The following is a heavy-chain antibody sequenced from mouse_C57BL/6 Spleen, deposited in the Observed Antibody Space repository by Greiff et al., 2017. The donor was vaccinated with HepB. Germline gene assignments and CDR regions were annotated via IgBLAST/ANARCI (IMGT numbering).Heavy chain of an antibody. CDR3: ARLYYGNDY. CDR1: GYTFTSYW. CDR2: IDPSASYT. Sequence: QVQLQQPGAELVMPGASVKLSCKASGYTFTSYWMHWVKQRPGQGLEWIGEIDPSASYTNYNQKFKGKSTLTVDKSSSTAYMQLSSLTSEDSAVYYCARLYYGNDYWGQGTTLTVSS. J-gene: IGHJ2*01. V-gene: IGHV1-69*01. D-gene: IGHD2-1*01.